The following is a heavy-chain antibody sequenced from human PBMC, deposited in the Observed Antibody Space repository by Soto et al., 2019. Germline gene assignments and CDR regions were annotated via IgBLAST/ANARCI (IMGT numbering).Heavy chain of an antibody. CDR3: AKDQNGYFDWLLYSYYYYGMDV. J-gene: IGHJ6*02. V-gene: IGHV3-30*18. D-gene: IGHD3-9*01. CDR1: GFTFSSYG. CDR2: ISYDGSNK. Sequence: PGGSLRLSCAASGFTFSSYGMHWVCQAPGKGLEWVAVISYDGSNKYYADSVKGRFTISRDNSKNTLYLQMNSLRAEDTAVYYCAKDQNGYFDWLLYSYYYYGMDVWGQGTTVTVSS.